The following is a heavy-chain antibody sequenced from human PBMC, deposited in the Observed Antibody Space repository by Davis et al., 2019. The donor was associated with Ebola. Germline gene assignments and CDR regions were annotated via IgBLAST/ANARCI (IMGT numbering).Heavy chain of an antibody. J-gene: IGHJ4*02. CDR3: ARRDGYNPGIYFGFDY. CDR2: ISGSGGST. Sequence: ESLKISCAASGFTSSSYAISWLRQPPGKGQEWVSAISGSGGSTYYADSVKGRIIISRDNSKNTLYLQMNSLRAEDTAVYYCARRDGYNPGIYFGFDYWGQGTLVTVSS. D-gene: IGHD5-24*01. CDR1: GFTSSSYA. V-gene: IGHV3-23*01.